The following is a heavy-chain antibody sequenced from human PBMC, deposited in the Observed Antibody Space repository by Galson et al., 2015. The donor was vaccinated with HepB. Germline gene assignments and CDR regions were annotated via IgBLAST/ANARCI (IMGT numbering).Heavy chain of an antibody. CDR1: GFIFSDYY. CDR2: ISNDGKTV. J-gene: IGHJ5*02. D-gene: IGHD1-14*01. CDR3: AKTEGWFDP. Sequence: SLRLSCAVSGFIFSDYYMSWIRQTPGKGLEWISSISNDGKTVKYADSVKGRFTISRDNARKSLTLQMNSLRVEDTAIYYCAKTEGWFDPWSQGTLVTVSS. V-gene: IGHV3-11*01.